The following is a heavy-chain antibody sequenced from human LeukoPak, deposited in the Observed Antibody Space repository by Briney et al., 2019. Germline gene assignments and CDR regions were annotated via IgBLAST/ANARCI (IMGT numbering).Heavy chain of an antibody. V-gene: IGHV3-9*01. CDR1: GFTFDDYA. D-gene: IGHD6-13*01. Sequence: AGRSLRLSCAASGFTFDDYAMHWVRQAPGKGLEWVSGISWNSGSIGYADSVKGRFTISRDNAKNSLYLQMNSLRAEDTAVYYCARAPYSSSWLLDYWGQGTLVTVSS. J-gene: IGHJ4*02. CDR3: ARAPYSSSWLLDY. CDR2: ISWNSGSI.